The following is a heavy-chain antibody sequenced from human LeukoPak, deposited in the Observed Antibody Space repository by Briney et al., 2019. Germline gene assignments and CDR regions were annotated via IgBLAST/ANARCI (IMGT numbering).Heavy chain of an antibody. D-gene: IGHD1-7*01. CDR2: INHSGSI. CDR1: GGSFCGYY. J-gene: IGHJ4*02. CDR3: AFTTGNYYLDY. V-gene: IGHV4-34*01. Sequence: PSETLSLTCTVYGGSFCGYYWSWIRQSPGKGLEWIGEINHSGSINYNPSLKSRVTVSVDSSRNQFSLKLSSVTAADTAMYYCAFTTGNYYLDYWGQGTLVTVSS.